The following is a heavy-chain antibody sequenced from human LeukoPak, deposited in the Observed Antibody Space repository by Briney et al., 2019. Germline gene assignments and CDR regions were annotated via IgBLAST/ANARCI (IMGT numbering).Heavy chain of an antibody. Sequence: GGSLRLSCAASGFTFDDYGMSWGRQAPGKGLEWVSGINWNGGSTGYADSVKGRFTISRDNAKNSLYLQMNSLRAEDTALYYCARDTSSSYGSGSDYWGQGTLVTVSS. CDR2: INWNGGST. CDR3: ARDTSSSYGSGSDY. D-gene: IGHD3-10*01. CDR1: GFTFDDYG. V-gene: IGHV3-20*04. J-gene: IGHJ4*02.